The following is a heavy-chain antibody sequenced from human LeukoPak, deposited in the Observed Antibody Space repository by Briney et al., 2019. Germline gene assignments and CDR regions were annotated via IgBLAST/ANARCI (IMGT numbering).Heavy chain of an antibody. CDR2: IYYSGST. Sequence: SETLSLTCTVSGDSISSYYWSWIRQPPGKGLEWIGYIYYSGSTNYNPSLKSRVTISVDTSKNQFSLKLSSVTAADTAAYSCARGQSHGYTEYFDYWGQGTLVTVSS. J-gene: IGHJ4*02. V-gene: IGHV4-59*01. CDR1: GDSISSYY. D-gene: IGHD5-18*01. CDR3: ARGQSHGYTEYFDY.